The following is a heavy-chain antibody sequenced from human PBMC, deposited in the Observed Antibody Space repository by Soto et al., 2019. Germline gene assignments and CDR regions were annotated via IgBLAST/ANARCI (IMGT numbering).Heavy chain of an antibody. CDR3: ARGRVVGAILPFDY. CDR2: INWNGGST. V-gene: IGHV3-20*04. Sequence: PGGSLRLSCAASGFTFDDYGMSWVRQAPGKGLEWVSNINWNGGSTGYVDSVKGRFTISRDNAKNSLYLQMNSLRAEDTALYYCARGRVVGAILPFDYWGQGTLVTVSS. J-gene: IGHJ4*02. CDR1: GFTFDDYG. D-gene: IGHD1-26*01.